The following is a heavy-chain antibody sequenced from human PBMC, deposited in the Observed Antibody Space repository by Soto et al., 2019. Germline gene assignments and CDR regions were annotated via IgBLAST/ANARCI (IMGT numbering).Heavy chain of an antibody. CDR1: GCTFSSYI. V-gene: IGHV3-48*01. D-gene: IGHD2-2*01. CDR2: ISSSSSTI. CDR3: ARAIIVVVPAAMIDRRGLYYYYYMDV. J-gene: IGHJ6*03. Sequence: PGGSLRLSCAASGCTFSSYIMNWVRQAPGKGLEWVSYISSSSSTIYYADSVKGRFTISRDNAKNSLYLQMNSLRAEDTAVYYCARAIIVVVPAAMIDRRGLYYYYYMDVWGKGTTVTVSS.